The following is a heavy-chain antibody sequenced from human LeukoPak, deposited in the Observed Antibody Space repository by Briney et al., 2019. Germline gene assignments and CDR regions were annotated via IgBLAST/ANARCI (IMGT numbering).Heavy chain of an antibody. D-gene: IGHD5-24*01. J-gene: IGHJ4*02. CDR2: IKSKTDGGTT. CDR1: GFTFSNAW. Sequence: GGSLRLSCAASGFTFSNAWMSWVRQAPGKGLEWVGRIKSKTDGGTTDYAAPVKGRFTISRDDSKNTLYLQMNSLRAEDTAVYYCARFSVEMATLDYWGQGTLVTVSS. V-gene: IGHV3-15*01. CDR3: ARFSVEMATLDY.